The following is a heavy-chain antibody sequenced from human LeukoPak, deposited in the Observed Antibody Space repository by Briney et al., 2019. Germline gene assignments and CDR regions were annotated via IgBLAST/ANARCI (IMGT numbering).Heavy chain of an antibody. Sequence: PGGSLRLSCAASGFTVITNDMTWVRQAPGKGLEWVSVLYSDGNTKYADSVQGRFTISRDNSKNTLYLEMNSLSPDDTAVYYCARGVEPLAANTLAYWGQGTPVTVFS. D-gene: IGHD1-14*01. J-gene: IGHJ4*02. CDR3: ARGVEPLAANTLAY. V-gene: IGHV3-53*01. CDR2: LYSDGNT. CDR1: GFTVITND.